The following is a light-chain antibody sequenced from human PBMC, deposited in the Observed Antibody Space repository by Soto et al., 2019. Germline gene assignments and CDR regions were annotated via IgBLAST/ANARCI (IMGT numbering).Light chain of an antibody. J-gene: IGLJ1*01. CDR2: DVS. CDR1: SSDVGGYNY. CDR3: SSYTISSLHV. V-gene: IGLV2-14*03. Sequence: QSVLTQPASVSGSPGQSITISCTGTSSDVGGYNYVSWYQQHPGKAPKLMIYDVSNRPSGVSNRFSGSKSGNTASLTISGLQAEDEADYYCSSYTISSLHVFGTGTKVTVL.